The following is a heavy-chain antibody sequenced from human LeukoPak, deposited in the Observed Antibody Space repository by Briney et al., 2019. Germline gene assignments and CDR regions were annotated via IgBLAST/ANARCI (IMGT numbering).Heavy chain of an antibody. CDR1: GGSFSGYY. Sequence: SETLSLTCAVYGGSFSGYYWSWIRQPPGKGLEWIGEINHSGSTNYNPSLKSRVTISVDTSKNQSSLKLSSVTAADTAVYYCARVTYYYDSSGYYYVSYFDYWGQGTLVTVSS. J-gene: IGHJ4*02. D-gene: IGHD3-22*01. V-gene: IGHV4-34*01. CDR2: INHSGST. CDR3: ARVTYYYDSSGYYYVSYFDY.